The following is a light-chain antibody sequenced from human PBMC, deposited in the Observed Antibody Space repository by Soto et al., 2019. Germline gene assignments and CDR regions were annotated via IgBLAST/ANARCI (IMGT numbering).Light chain of an antibody. CDR2: SNN. CDR1: SSNIGSNS. Sequence: QSVLTQPPSASGAPGQGVTISCSGSSSNIGSNSVNWYQQLPGTAPKLLIYSNNQRPSGVPDRFSGSKSGTSASLAISGLQSEDEADYYCAAWDGSLNGYVFGTGIKVTVL. CDR3: AAWDGSLNGYV. J-gene: IGLJ1*01. V-gene: IGLV1-44*01.